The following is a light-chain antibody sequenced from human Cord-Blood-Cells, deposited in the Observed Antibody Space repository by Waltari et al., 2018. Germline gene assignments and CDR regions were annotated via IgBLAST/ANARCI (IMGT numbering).Light chain of an antibody. Sequence: QSALTQPASVSGSPGQSITISCTGTSSDVGGYNYVSWYQQHPGKAPKLMIYDVSNRRSGVSNRFSGSKSGKTASLTISGLQAEDEADYYCSSYTSSSTLVFGGGTKLTVL. CDR2: DVS. CDR3: SSYTSSSTLV. V-gene: IGLV2-14*01. CDR1: SSDVGGYNY. J-gene: IGLJ2*01.